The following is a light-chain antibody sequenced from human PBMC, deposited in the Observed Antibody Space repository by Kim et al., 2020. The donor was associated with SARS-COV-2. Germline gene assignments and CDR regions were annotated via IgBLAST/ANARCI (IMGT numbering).Light chain of an antibody. V-gene: IGKV4-1*01. J-gene: IGKJ2*01. CDR1: HSIVDRSNNKNY. CDR3: QQYYATPYT. CDR2: WAS. Sequence: RATTNSKSRHSIVDRSNNKNYSAWYQQKPGQPPKLLIYWASTRESCVPDRFGGSGSGTDFTLTISSLQAEDVAVYYCQQYYATPYTFGQGTKLEI.